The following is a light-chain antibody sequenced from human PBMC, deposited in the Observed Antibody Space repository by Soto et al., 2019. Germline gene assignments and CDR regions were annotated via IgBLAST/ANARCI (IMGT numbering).Light chain of an antibody. CDR1: QSVSSSY. Sequence: EIVLTQSPGTLSLSPGERATLSCRASQSVSSSYLAWYQQKPGQAPRLLIFSASSRATGIPDRFSGSGFGTDFTLTISRLEPEDFAVYYCQQYGSSPYTFGQGTKLEIK. V-gene: IGKV3-20*01. CDR2: SAS. CDR3: QQYGSSPYT. J-gene: IGKJ2*01.